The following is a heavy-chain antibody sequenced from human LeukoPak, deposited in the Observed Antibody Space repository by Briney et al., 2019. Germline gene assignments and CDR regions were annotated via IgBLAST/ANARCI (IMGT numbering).Heavy chain of an antibody. Sequence: KAGGSLGLSCAASGFTFSNYNIDWVRQAPGKGLEWVSCISSRGSYIYYADSVKGRFTISRDNAKNSLYLQMNSLRAEDTAVYYCTKDGRVASAATRPTYYYGMDVWGQGTTVIVSS. V-gene: IGHV3-21*01. CDR3: TKDGRVASAATRPTYYYGMDV. CDR1: GFTFSNYN. D-gene: IGHD2-15*01. J-gene: IGHJ6*02. CDR2: ISSRGSYI.